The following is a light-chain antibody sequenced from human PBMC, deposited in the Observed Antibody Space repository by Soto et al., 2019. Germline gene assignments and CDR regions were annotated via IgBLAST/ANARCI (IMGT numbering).Light chain of an antibody. Sequence: DIQLTQSPSFLAPSIGESVTITCRASQVISTSLAWYQVKPGKAPKLLIYAASTLESGVPSRFSATVSGTEFSLTITSLPPEDFETYYCQQLNSYPITFGQGTRLEIK. CDR1: QVISTS. J-gene: IGKJ5*01. CDR2: AAS. V-gene: IGKV1-9*01. CDR3: QQLNSYPIT.